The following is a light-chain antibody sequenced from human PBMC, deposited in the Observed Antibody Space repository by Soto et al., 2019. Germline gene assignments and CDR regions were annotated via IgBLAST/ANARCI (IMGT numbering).Light chain of an antibody. CDR3: SSYAVKSNLGV. J-gene: IGLJ2*01. CDR2: EVS. CDR1: SSDVGGYNY. V-gene: IGLV2-8*01. Sequence: QSALTQPPSASGSPGQSVTISCTGTSSDVGGYNYVSWYQQHPGKAPKLMIYEVSKRPSGVPDRFSGSKSGNTASLTVSGLQAEDEADDYCSSYAVKSNLGVFGGGTKLTGL.